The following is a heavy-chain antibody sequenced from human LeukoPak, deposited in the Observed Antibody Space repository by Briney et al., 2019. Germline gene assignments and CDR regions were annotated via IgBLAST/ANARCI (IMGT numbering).Heavy chain of an antibody. J-gene: IGHJ4*02. CDR3: ARVNDSSGLIPDY. CDR2: IYHSGST. CDR1: GGSISSGGYS. D-gene: IGHD3-22*01. V-gene: IGHV4-30-2*01. Sequence: PSETLSLTCAASGGSISSGGYSWSWIRQPPGKGLEWIGYIYHSGSTYYNPSLKSRVTISVDRSKNQFSLKLSSVTAADTAVYYCARVNDSSGLIPDYWGQGTLVTVSS.